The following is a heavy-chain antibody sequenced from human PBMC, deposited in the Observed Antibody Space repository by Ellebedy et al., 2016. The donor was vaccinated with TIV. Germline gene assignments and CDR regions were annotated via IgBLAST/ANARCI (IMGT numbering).Heavy chain of an antibody. CDR2: LYSGGNT. J-gene: IGHJ5*02. CDR3: ARDEDGDGDYGLDWFDP. Sequence: GESLKISCAASGLTVSSNYMSWVRQAPGKGLEWVSILYSGGNTYYADSVQGRFTISRDNAKNTLYLQMNSLRAEDTAVYYCARDEDGDGDYGLDWFDPWGQGTLVTVSS. D-gene: IGHD4-17*01. V-gene: IGHV3-66*01. CDR1: GLTVSSNY.